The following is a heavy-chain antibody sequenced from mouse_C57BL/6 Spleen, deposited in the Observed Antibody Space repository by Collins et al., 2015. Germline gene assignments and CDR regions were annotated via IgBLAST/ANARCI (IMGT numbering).Heavy chain of an antibody. CDR2: IFPGDGDT. V-gene: IGHV1-80*01. CDR1: GYAFSNYW. Sequence: QVLLQQSGAELVKPGAPVKISCKASGYAFSNYWMNWMKQRPGKGLEWIGQIFPGDGDTNYNGQFEGKATLTADKSSSTAYMQLSSLTSEDFAVYFCARGPYWGQGTLVTVSA. CDR3: ARGPY. J-gene: IGHJ3*01.